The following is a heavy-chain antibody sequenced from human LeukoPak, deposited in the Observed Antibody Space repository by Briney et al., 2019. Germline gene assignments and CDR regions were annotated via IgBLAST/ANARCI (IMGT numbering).Heavy chain of an antibody. Sequence: SETLSFTCTVSGGSISSGGYYWSWIRQYPGEGLEWVGYIYYSGSTSGSTYYNPSLKSRLTISIDTSENQFSLELSSVTAAGPAIYYCATARDRSAFYGFDYWGQGTLVTVSA. J-gene: IGHJ4*02. CDR1: GGSISSGGYY. D-gene: IGHD3-22*01. CDR3: ATARDRSAFYGFDY. V-gene: IGHV4-31*03. CDR2: IYYSGSTSGST.